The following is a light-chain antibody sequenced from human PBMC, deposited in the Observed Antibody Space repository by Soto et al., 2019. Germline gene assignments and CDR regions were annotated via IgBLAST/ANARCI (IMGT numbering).Light chain of an antibody. V-gene: IGLV1-40*01. CDR1: SSNIGAGSD. Sequence: LTQPPSISGAPGQRVTISCTGSSSNIGAGSDVHWYHQLPGTAPKLLIYGNTNRPSGVPDRFSGSKSGTSASLAISGLQSEDESDYYCAAWDDSLNGYVFGTGTKVTVL. CDR2: GNT. CDR3: AAWDDSLNGYV. J-gene: IGLJ1*01.